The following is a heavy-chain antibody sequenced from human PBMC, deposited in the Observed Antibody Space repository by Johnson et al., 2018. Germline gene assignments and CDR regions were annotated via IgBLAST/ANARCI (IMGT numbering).Heavy chain of an antibody. J-gene: IGHJ4*02. CDR1: SSGGYY. CDR3: ARTYGYYDASGYFRPIHFDD. V-gene: IGHV4-31*02. Sequence: SSGGYYWSWIRQHPGKGLEWIGYINYSGSTHYNPSLKSRVTISVDTSKNQFSLRLSSVTAADTALYYCARTYGYYDASGYFRPIHFDDWGQGTLVTVSS. CDR2: INYSGST. D-gene: IGHD3-22*01.